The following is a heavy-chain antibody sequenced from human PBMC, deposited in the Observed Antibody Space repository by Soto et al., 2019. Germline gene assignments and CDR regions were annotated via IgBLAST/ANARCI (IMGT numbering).Heavy chain of an antibody. D-gene: IGHD4-17*01. J-gene: IGHJ4*02. Sequence: SETLSLTCTVSGGSVTNSSYYWGWIRQSPGKGLEWIGSVYYRGSSYSKSYAKSPVTISVDTSKSLFSLSLNSVTASDTAVYFCVSQRTTVPTQACFDGWDPGALLTASS. V-gene: IGHV4-39*01. CDR1: GGSVTNSSYY. CDR3: VSQRTTVPTQACFDG. CDR2: VYYRGSS.